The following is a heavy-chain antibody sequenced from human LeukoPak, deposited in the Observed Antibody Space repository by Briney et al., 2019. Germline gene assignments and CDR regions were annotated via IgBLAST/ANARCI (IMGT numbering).Heavy chain of an antibody. D-gene: IGHD2-8*01. V-gene: IGHV3-21*01. J-gene: IGHJ4*02. Sequence: GGSLRLSCAVSGFIFSNYGMNWVRQAPGKGLEWVSSISSAGDYIYYADSVKGRFTISRDNAKNSLFLQMNSLRDEDTAVYHCARGNGFDYWGQGTLVTVSS. CDR1: GFIFSNYG. CDR3: ARGNGFDY. CDR2: ISSAGDYI.